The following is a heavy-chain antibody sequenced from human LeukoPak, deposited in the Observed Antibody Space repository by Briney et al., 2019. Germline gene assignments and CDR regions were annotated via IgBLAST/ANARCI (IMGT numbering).Heavy chain of an antibody. CDR2: TYTNGRT. V-gene: IGHV4-4*08. CDR3: ARHYLYGDSSWDS. Sequence: MPSETLSLTCTVSGGTINSHYWSWIRQPPGEGLEWIAYTYTNGRTKYNPSLKSRVTISLDTSKNQFSLNLYSVTAADTAVYFCARHYLYGDSSWDSWGPGTLVTVSS. CDR1: GGTINSHY. J-gene: IGHJ4*02. D-gene: IGHD4-17*01.